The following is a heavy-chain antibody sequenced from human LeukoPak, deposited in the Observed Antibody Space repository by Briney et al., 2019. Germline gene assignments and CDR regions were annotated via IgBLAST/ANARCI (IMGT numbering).Heavy chain of an antibody. CDR2: ISGNGGST. J-gene: IGHJ4*02. Sequence: GGSLRLSCAASGFTFSSYAMSWVRQAPGKGLEWVSGISGNGGSTYYADSVKGRFTISRDNSKNTLYLQMNSLRAEDTAVYCCTKPARAVGLDYWGQGTLVTVSS. CDR3: TKPARAVGLDY. V-gene: IGHV3-23*01. CDR1: GFTFSSYA. D-gene: IGHD6-19*01.